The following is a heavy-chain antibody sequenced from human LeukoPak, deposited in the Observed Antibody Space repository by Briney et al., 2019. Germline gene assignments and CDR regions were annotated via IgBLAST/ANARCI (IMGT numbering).Heavy chain of an antibody. CDR3: ARRRRLIQLWRVPFDY. Sequence: PSETLSLTCTVSGGSITTYYWSWIRQPPGKGLEWIGYIYYSRGTMYNPSLKSRVTISVDKSKNQFSLKLSSVTAADTAVYYCARRRRLIQLWRVPFDYWGQGTLVTVSS. D-gene: IGHD5-18*01. CDR1: GGSITTYY. J-gene: IGHJ4*02. V-gene: IGHV4-59*12. CDR2: IYYSRGT.